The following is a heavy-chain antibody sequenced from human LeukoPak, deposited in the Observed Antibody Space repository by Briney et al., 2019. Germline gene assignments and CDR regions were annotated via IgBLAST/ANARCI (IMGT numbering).Heavy chain of an antibody. J-gene: IGHJ6*02. V-gene: IGHV1-69*04. CDR2: IIPILGIA. CDR1: GYTFTSYG. CDR3: ARGLGDTAMVTWYYYGMDV. Sequence: GASVKVSCKASGYTFTSYGISWVRQAPGQGLEWMGRIIPILGIANYAQKFQGRVTITADKSTSTAYMELSSLRSEDTAVYYCARGLGDTAMVTWYYYGMDVWGQGTTVTVSS. D-gene: IGHD5-18*01.